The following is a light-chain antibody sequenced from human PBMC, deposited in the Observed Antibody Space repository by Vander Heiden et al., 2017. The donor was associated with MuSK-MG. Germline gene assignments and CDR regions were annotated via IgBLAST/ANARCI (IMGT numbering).Light chain of an antibody. V-gene: IGKV1-39*01. CDR3: QQSYSNPWT. CDR1: RSISTY. CDR2: GAS. J-gene: IGKJ1*01. Sequence: QMTQSPSSLSASVADRVPITCRASRSISTYLNWYQQKSGKAPTLLIYGASNLQSGVPSRFSGSNSGTDFTLTITSLQRGDSATYYCQQSYSNPWTFGQGTKVEIK.